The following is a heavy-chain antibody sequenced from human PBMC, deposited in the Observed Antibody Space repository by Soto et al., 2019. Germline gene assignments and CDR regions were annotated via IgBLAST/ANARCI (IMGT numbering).Heavy chain of an antibody. V-gene: IGHV3-7*03. CDR2: IKQEGAEK. J-gene: IGHJ5*02. D-gene: IGHD1-26*01. CDR3: SSGSGTYYAGQFDP. Sequence: EVQLVESGGALVQPGGSLRLSCGASGFTFSSHWMSWVRQAPGKGLEWVASIKQEGAEKHYVDSVEGRFTISRDDAKNSLYLQMNSLRAEDTAVYYCSSGSGTYYAGQFDPWGQGTLVTFSS. CDR1: GFTFSSHW.